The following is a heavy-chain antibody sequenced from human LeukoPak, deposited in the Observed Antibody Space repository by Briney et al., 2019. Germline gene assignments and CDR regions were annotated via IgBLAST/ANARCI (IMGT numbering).Heavy chain of an antibody. CDR1: GGSISSYY. Sequence: SQTLSLTCTVSGGSISSYYWSWIRQPAGKGLEWIGRIYTSGSTNYNPSLKSRVTMSVDTSKNQFSLKLSSVTAADTAVYYCAREKVRNWNFYYYYMDVWGKGTTVTVSS. D-gene: IGHD1-20*01. CDR3: AREKVRNWNFYYYYMDV. J-gene: IGHJ6*03. CDR2: IYTSGST. V-gene: IGHV4-4*07.